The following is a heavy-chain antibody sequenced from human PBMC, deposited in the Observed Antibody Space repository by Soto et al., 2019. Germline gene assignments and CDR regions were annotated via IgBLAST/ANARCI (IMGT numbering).Heavy chain of an antibody. CDR1: GFTFSSYA. D-gene: IGHD6-6*01. CDR3: ASLVEYSSSAFDY. CDR2: ISYDGSNK. Sequence: SLRLSCAASGFTFSSYAMHWVRQAPGKGLEWVAVISYDGSNKYYADSVKGRFTISRDNSKNTLYLQMNSLRAEDTAVYYCASLVEYSSSAFDYWGQGTLVPSPQ. V-gene: IGHV3-30-3*01. J-gene: IGHJ4*02.